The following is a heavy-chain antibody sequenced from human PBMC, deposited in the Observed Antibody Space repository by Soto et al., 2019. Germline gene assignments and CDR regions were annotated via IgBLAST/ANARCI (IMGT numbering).Heavy chain of an antibody. D-gene: IGHD6-13*01. CDR3: AREPSVIAAAGTLFDY. CDR2: INPNSGGT. J-gene: IGHJ4*02. Sequence: ASVKVSCKASGYTFTGYYMHWVRQAPGQGLEWMGWINPNSGGTNYAQKFQGWVTMTRDTSISTAYMELSRLRSDDTAVYYCAREPSVIAAAGTLFDYWGQGTLVTVSS. V-gene: IGHV1-2*04. CDR1: GYTFTGYY.